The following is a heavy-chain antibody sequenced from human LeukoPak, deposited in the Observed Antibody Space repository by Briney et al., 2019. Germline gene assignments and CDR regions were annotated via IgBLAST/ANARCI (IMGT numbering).Heavy chain of an antibody. V-gene: IGHV3-23*01. CDR3: AKPLGVFGVGYNGFDI. CDR2: ISGSGRNT. D-gene: IGHD3-3*01. CDR1: GFTFSSYA. J-gene: IGHJ3*02. Sequence: QSGGSLRLSCAASGFTFSSYAMSWVRQAPGKGLEWVSAISGSGRNTYNADSVKGRLTISRDNSKNTLYLQMNSLRAEDTAVYYCAKPLGVFGVGYNGFDIWGQGTLVTVSS.